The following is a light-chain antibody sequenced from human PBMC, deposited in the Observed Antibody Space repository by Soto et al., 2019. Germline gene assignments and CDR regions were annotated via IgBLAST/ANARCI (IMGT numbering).Light chain of an antibody. CDR2: LGS. CDR3: AQGLATPFT. V-gene: IGKV2-28*01. CDR1: QNLLHSNGYNY. J-gene: IGKJ4*01. Sequence: EIVLTQSPLSLPVTPGEPASISCRSSQNLLHSNGYNYLNWYLQKPGQSPQLLIYLGSNRDSGVPDRFSGSGSGKDFTLTINRVEAYDVGLYFCAQGLATPFTCGGETKVEIK.